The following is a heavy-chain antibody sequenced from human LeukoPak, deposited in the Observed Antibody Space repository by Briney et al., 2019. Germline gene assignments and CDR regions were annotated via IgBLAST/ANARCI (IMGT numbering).Heavy chain of an antibody. V-gene: IGHV3-9*03. CDR1: GFTFDDYA. CDR2: IGWNSGSI. Sequence: PGRSLRLSCAASGFTFDDYAMHWVRQAPGKGLEWVSGIGWNSGSIGYAVSVKGRFTISRDNAKSSLYLQTNSLRAEDMAFYYCAKDSERDTTMVIDYWGQGTLVTVSS. J-gene: IGHJ4*02. D-gene: IGHD5-18*01. CDR3: AKDSERDTTMVIDY.